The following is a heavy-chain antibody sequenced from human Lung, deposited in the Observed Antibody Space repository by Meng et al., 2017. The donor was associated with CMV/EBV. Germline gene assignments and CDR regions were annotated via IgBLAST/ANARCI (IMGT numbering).Heavy chain of an antibody. CDR1: GFTFNTYA. J-gene: IGHJ6*02. D-gene: IGHD3-22*01. CDR2: ISYDGSNK. Sequence: GESXKISCAASGFTFNTYAMHWVRQAPGKGLEWVAVISYDGSNKYTADSVQGRLTISRDNSKNNLYLQMNSLTVEDTAVYYCVRDQGGESMIAVLIERFGRAVWXPGNXVNGAS. CDR3: VRDQGGESMIAVLIERFGRAV. V-gene: IGHV3-30-3*01.